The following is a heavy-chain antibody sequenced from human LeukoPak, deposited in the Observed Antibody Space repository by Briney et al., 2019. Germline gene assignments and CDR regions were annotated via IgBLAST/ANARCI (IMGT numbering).Heavy chain of an antibody. V-gene: IGHV3-21*01. CDR3: AREVIWSGYLGEPAKS. Sequence: PGGSLRLSCAASGFTFSSYAMSWVRQAPGKGLEWVSSISSSSSYIYYADSVKGRFTISRDNAKNSLYLQMNSLRAEDTAVYYCAREVIWSGYLGEPAKSWGQGTLVTVSS. CDR1: GFTFSSYA. J-gene: IGHJ5*02. D-gene: IGHD3-3*01. CDR2: ISSSSSYI.